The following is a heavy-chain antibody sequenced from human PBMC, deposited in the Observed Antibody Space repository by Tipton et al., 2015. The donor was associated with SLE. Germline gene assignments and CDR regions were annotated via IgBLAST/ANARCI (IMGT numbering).Heavy chain of an antibody. CDR3: ARSGSDYDNYYYAMDV. V-gene: IGHV4-61*05. D-gene: IGHD5-12*01. Sequence: GLVKPSETLSLFCTVSGDSISSSPYYWGWIRQPPGKGLEWIGYIYYSGSTKYSPSLKSRVTISVDTSKRQFSLKLSSVTAADTAVYYCARSGSDYDNYYYAMDVWGQGTTVTVSS. J-gene: IGHJ6*02. CDR1: GDSISSSPYY. CDR2: IYYSGST.